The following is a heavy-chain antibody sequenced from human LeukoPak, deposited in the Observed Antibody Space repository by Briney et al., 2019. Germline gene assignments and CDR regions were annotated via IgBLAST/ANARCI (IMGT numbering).Heavy chain of an antibody. J-gene: IGHJ4*02. CDR1: GDSISTSSYY. CDR3: ARSYYYDYRQIDY. D-gene: IGHD3-22*01. Sequence: PSETLSLTCTVSGDSISTSSYYWAWIRQPPGKGLELFGSIYYSGSIYYNPSLKSRVTISVYTSKNQFSLNLYSVTAADTAVFYCARSYYYDYRQIDYWGQGTLVTVSS. V-gene: IGHV4-39*01. CDR2: IYYSGSI.